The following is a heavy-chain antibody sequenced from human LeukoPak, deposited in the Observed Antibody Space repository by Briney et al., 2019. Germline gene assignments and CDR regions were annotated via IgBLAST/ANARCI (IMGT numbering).Heavy chain of an antibody. D-gene: IGHD6-6*01. V-gene: IGHV3-23*01. CDR3: AKSIAARPYYYYGMDV. CDR2: ISGSGGST. CDR1: GFTFSSYA. J-gene: IGHJ6*02. Sequence: SGGSLRLSCAASGFTFSSYAMSWVRQAPGKGLEWVSAISGSGGSTYYADSVKGRFTISRDNSKNTLYLQMNSLRAEDTAVNYCAKSIAARPYYYYGMDVWGQGTTVTVSS.